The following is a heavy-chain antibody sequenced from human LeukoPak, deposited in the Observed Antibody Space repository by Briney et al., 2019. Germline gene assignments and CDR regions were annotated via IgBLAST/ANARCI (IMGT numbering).Heavy chain of an antibody. V-gene: IGHV5-51*01. CDR3: ARHAIIPAGDGMDV. Sequence: GESLKISCQGSGYSFSNYWIVWVRQMPGKGLEWMGITYPDDSDTKYSPSFQGQVTISADESISTAYLQWSSLKASDTAVYYCARHAIIPAGDGMDVRGQGTTVTVSS. CDR1: GYSFSNYW. CDR2: TYPDDSDT. J-gene: IGHJ6*02. D-gene: IGHD1-14*01.